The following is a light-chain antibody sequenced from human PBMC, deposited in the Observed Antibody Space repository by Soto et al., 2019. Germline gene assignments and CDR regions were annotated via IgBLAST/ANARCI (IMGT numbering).Light chain of an antibody. V-gene: IGKV1-5*03. Sequence: IGMTQSPSTLSASVGDRVAITCRASQSIGIWLACYQKKPGKAPRFLIYKASTLQTGVPSRFSGSASGTEFTLTISSLQPDDFATYYCQQYNDYSWTFGQGTKVEIK. J-gene: IGKJ1*01. CDR2: KAS. CDR3: QQYNDYSWT. CDR1: QSIGIW.